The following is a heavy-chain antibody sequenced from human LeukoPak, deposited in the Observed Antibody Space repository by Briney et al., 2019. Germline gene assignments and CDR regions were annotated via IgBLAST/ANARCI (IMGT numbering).Heavy chain of an antibody. J-gene: IGHJ4*02. CDR1: GGSFSGYY. D-gene: IGHD3-22*01. Sequence: SETLSLTCAVYGGSFSGYYWSWIRQPPGKGLEWIGEINHSGSTNYSPSLKSRVTISVDTSKNQFSLKLSSVTAADTAVYYCARGLGSRFYYDSSGYYQYWGQGTLVTVSS. V-gene: IGHV4-34*01. CDR3: ARGLGSRFYYDSSGYYQY. CDR2: INHSGST.